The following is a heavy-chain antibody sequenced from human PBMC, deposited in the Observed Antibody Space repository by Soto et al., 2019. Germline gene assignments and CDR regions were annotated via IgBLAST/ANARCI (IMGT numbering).Heavy chain of an antibody. CDR3: MKAHESGDFLDMSV. CDR2: MYKTGET. CDR1: GGSVSTGMKY. D-gene: IGHD3-10*01. Sequence: KTSETLSLTCTVSGGSVSTGMKYWGWVRQPPGKALEFIGYMYKTGETLLNSSLKSRVTLSMETSKNQFSLTLSSVTAADTAVYFCMKAHESGDFLDMSVWGPGTTVTVSS. V-gene: IGHV4-61*01. J-gene: IGHJ6*02.